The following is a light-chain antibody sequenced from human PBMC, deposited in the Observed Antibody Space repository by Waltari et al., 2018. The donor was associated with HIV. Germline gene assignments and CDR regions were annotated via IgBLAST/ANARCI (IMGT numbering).Light chain of an antibody. Sequence: DIQMTQSPSTLSASVGDRVTITCRACQSISSWLAWYQQKPGKAPNLLIYKASSLKSGVPSRFSGSGSGTEFTLTISSLQPDDFATYYCQQYNSYPYTFGPGTKLEIK. CDR1: QSISSW. J-gene: IGKJ2*01. V-gene: IGKV1-5*03. CDR2: KAS. CDR3: QQYNSYPYT.